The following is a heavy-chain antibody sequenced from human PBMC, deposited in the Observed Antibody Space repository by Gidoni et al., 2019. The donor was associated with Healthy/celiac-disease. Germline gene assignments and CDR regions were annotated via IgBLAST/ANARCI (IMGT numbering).Heavy chain of an antibody. J-gene: IGHJ4*02. CDR1: GFTFSSYE. CDR2: ISSSGSTI. CDR3: ARVLRYFDWLLDYFDY. D-gene: IGHD3-9*01. Sequence: EVQLVESGGGLVQPGGSLRLSCAASGFTFSSYEMNWVRQAPGKGLEWVSYISSSGSTIYYADSVKGRFTISRDNAKNSLYLQMNSLRAEDTAVYYCARVLRYFDWLLDYFDYWGQGTLVTVSS. V-gene: IGHV3-48*03.